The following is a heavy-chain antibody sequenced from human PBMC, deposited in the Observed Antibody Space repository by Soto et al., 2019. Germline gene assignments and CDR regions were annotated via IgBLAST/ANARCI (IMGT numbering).Heavy chain of an antibody. CDR1: GFTFSSYG. CDR2: IWYDGSNK. CDR3: ARDGSEYCTNGVCLRTDAFDI. D-gene: IGHD2-8*01. V-gene: IGHV3-33*01. J-gene: IGHJ3*02. Sequence: GGSLRLSCAASGFTFSSYGMHWVRQAPGKGLEWVAVIWYDGSNKYYADSVKGRFTISRDNSKNTLYLQMNSLRAEDTAVYYCARDGSEYCTNGVCLRTDAFDIWGQGTMVTVSS.